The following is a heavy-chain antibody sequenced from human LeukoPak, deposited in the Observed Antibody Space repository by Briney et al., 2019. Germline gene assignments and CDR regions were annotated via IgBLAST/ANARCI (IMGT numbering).Heavy chain of an antibody. Sequence: GGSLRLSCAASGFAFSSYGMSWVRQAPGKGLEWVSAISDNGGITVYADSVKGRSTISRDNSKNTLYLQMNSLRAEDTAVYYCARDPQYCSSTSCPNWGQGTLVTVSS. CDR1: GFAFSSYG. CDR2: ISDNGGIT. V-gene: IGHV3-23*01. CDR3: ARDPQYCSSTSCPN. D-gene: IGHD2-2*01. J-gene: IGHJ4*02.